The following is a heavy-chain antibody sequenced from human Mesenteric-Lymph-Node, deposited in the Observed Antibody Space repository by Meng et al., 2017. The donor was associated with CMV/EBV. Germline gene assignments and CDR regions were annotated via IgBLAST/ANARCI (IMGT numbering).Heavy chain of an antibody. V-gene: IGHV1-2*02. CDR3: ARDGGVVRNWFDP. Sequence: ASVKVSCKASGYTFTGYYMHWVRQAPGQGLEWIGWINPNSGGTNYAQKFQGRVTMTRDTSISTAYMELSRLRSDDTAVYYCARDGGVVRNWFDPWGQGTLVTVSS. J-gene: IGHJ5*02. CDR1: GYTFTGYY. D-gene: IGHD3-3*01. CDR2: INPNSGGT.